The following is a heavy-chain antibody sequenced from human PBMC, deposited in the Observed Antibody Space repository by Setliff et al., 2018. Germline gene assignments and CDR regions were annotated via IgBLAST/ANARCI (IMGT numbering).Heavy chain of an antibody. CDR1: GFGFTTFG. V-gene: IGHV1-69*13. J-gene: IGHJ4*02. CDR3: ARGSVEYSRGWYYFDY. CDR2: IIPMFGTT. D-gene: IGHD6-19*01. Sequence: GASVKVSCKTSGFGFTTFGFSWVRQAPGQGLEWMGGIIPMFGTTNYAQRFRGRVTITADESTTTAYLELSSLRSEDTAVYYCARGSVEYSRGWYYFDYWAQGTLVTVSS.